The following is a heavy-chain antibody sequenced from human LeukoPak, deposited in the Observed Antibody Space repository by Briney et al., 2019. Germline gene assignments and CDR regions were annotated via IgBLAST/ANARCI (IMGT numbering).Heavy chain of an antibody. CDR1: GFTVSSNY. CDR2: IYSGGST. Sequence: GGSLRLSCAASGFTVSSNYMSWVRQAPGKGLEWVSVIYSGGSTYYADSVKGRFTISRDNSKNTLYLQMNSLRAEDTAVYYCARATVSGSSRHFDYWGQGTLVTVSS. J-gene: IGHJ4*02. CDR3: ARATVSGSSRHFDY. V-gene: IGHV3-66*01. D-gene: IGHD1-26*01.